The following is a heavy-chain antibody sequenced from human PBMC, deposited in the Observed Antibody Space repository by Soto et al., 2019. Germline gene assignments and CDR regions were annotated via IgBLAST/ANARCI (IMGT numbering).Heavy chain of an antibody. CDR3: AKGLPVFFYGVDV. D-gene: IGHD4-17*01. CDR2: MHWNSGKI. J-gene: IGHJ6*02. CDR1: GFTFDDYA. Sequence: EVQLVESGGGLVQPGGSLRLSCVASGFTFDDYAMHWVRQAPGKGLEWVSGMHWNSGKIAYAGSVGGRFTISRDNAQNSLYLQLNSLRPEDTALYYCAKGLPVFFYGVDVWGRGTTVTVSS. V-gene: IGHV3-9*01.